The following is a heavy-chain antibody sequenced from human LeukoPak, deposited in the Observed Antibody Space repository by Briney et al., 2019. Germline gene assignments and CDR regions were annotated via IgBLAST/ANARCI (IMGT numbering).Heavy chain of an antibody. D-gene: IGHD4-17*01. CDR3: ATSTGYYYMDV. Sequence: ASVKVSCKASGGTFSSYAISWVRQAPGQGLEWMGGIIPIFGTANYAQKFQGRATITADKSTSTAYMELSSLRSEDTAVYYCATSTGYYYMDVWGKGTTVTVSS. J-gene: IGHJ6*03. V-gene: IGHV1-69*06. CDR1: GGTFSSYA. CDR2: IIPIFGTA.